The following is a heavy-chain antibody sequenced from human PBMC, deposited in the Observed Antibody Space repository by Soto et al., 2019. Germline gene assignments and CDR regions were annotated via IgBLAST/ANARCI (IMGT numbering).Heavy chain of an antibody. CDR3: ARDRSAVAGRGPYYYYYYGMDV. V-gene: IGHV3-53*01. Sequence: GGSLRLSCAASGFTVSSNHMSWVRQAPGKGLEWVSVIYSGGSTYYADSVKGRFTISRDNSKNTLYLQMNSLRAEDTAVYYCARDRSAVAGRGPYYYYYYGMDVWGQGTTVTVSS. J-gene: IGHJ6*02. D-gene: IGHD6-19*01. CDR2: IYSGGST. CDR1: GFTVSSNH.